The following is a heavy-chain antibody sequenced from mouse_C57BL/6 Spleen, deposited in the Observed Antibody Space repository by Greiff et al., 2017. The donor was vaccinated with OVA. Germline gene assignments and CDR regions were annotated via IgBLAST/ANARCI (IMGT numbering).Heavy chain of an antibody. V-gene: IGHV2-2*01. Sequence: VKLVESGPGLVQPSQRLSIPCTVSGFSLTSYGVHWVRQSPGKGLEWLGVIWSGGSTDYNAAFISRLSISKDNSKSQVFFKMNSLQADDTAIYYCARNYWDVYYFDYWGQGTTLTVAS. CDR3: ARNYWDVYYFDY. J-gene: IGHJ2*01. D-gene: IGHD4-1*01. CDR1: GFSLTSYG. CDR2: IWSGGST.